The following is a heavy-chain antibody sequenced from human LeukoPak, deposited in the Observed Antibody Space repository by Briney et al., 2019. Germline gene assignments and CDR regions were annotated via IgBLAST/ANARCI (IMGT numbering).Heavy chain of an antibody. CDR1: GYSFTDYY. CDR2: VDPEDDES. D-gene: IGHD2-15*01. CDR3: APLSVGGSHYFDY. Sequence: ASVKVSCKASGYSFTDYYMHWVRQAPGKGLEWMGRVDPEDDESIYAENFQGRVTITADTSADTAYMELSGLRSEDTAVYYCAPLSVGGSHYFDYWGQGTLVTVSS. V-gene: IGHV1-69-2*01. J-gene: IGHJ4*02.